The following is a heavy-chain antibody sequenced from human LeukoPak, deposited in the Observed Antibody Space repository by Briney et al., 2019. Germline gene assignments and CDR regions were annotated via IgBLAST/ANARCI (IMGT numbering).Heavy chain of an antibody. CDR2: IYTSGST. J-gene: IGHJ4*02. CDR3: ARYQTYSSSFDY. V-gene: IGHV4-4*09. CDR1: GGSISSYH. Sequence: SETLSLTCTVSGGSISSYHWSWIRQPPGKGLEWIGYIYTSGSTNYNPSLKSRVTISVDTSKNQFSLKLSSVTAADTAVYYCARYQTYSSSFDYWGQGTLVTVSS. D-gene: IGHD6-6*01.